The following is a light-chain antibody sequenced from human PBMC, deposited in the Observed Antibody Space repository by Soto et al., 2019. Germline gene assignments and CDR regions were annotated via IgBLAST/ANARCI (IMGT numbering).Light chain of an antibody. V-gene: IGKV3-20*01. CDR1: QSVSSSY. Sequence: EIVLTQSPGTLSLSPGERATLSCRASQSVSSSYLAWYQQKPGQAPRLLIYGASSRATGIPDRFSGSGSGTDFTLTISILEPEDFAVYYYQQYGSSHRSITFGQGTRLEIK. CDR3: QQYGSSHRSIT. J-gene: IGKJ5*01. CDR2: GAS.